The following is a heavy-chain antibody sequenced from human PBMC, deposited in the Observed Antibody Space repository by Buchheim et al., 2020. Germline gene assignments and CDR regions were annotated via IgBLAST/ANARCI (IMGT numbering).Heavy chain of an antibody. Sequence: QVQLVESGGGVVQPGRSLRLSCVASGFSFSSYGMHWVRQAPGKGLEWVTVIWYDGSNKYYADSVKGRFTISRDNSKNTLYLQMNSLRAEETAVYFCARDIHVHWYFDLWRRGTL. CDR1: GFSFSSYG. J-gene: IGHJ2*01. CDR2: IWYDGSNK. V-gene: IGHV3-33*01. D-gene: IGHD2-2*02. CDR3: ARDIHVHWYFDL.